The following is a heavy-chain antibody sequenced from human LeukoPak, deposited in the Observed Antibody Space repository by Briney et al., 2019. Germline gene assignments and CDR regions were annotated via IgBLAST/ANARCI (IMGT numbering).Heavy chain of an antibody. CDR1: GYSFTNSW. J-gene: IGHJ4*02. Sequence: GESLKISCKGSGYSFTNSWIAWVRQMSGKGLEWMGIIYPDDSDTTYSQSFQGQVTISADRSINTAYLHWSSVKASDTAVYYCARRSVNTAFDYWGQGTLVTVSS. CDR3: ARRSVNTAFDY. D-gene: IGHD1/OR15-1a*01. CDR2: IYPDDSDT. V-gene: IGHV5-51*01.